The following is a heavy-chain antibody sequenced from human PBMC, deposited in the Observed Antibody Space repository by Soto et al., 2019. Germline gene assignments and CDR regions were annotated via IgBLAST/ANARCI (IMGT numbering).Heavy chain of an antibody. CDR3: ARFTYKSGFNWFDP. J-gene: IGHJ5*02. Sequence: SETLSLTCAAYGGSFSGYYWSWIRQSPGKGLEWIGDINHSGRVKYSPSLKRRVTISLDTSKNQFSLTLSAVTAADTAVYFCARFTYKSGFNWFDPWGQGTQVTVSS. CDR2: INHSGRV. D-gene: IGHD5-12*01. CDR1: GGSFSGYY. V-gene: IGHV4-34*01.